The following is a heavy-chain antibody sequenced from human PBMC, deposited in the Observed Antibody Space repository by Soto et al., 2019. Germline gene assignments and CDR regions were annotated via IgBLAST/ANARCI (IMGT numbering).Heavy chain of an antibody. CDR1: GGSISSYY. Sequence: SETLSLTCTVSGGSISSYYWSWIRQSPGKGLEWIGYIYYSGSTNYNPSLKSRVTISVDTSKNQFSLKLSSVTAADTAVYYCAGYSYGYPPYYWGQGTLVTVSS. CDR3: AGYSYGYPPYY. CDR2: IYYSGST. J-gene: IGHJ4*02. V-gene: IGHV4-59*01. D-gene: IGHD5-18*01.